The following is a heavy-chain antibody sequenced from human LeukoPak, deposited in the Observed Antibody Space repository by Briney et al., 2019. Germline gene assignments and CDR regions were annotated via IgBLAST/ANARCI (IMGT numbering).Heavy chain of an antibody. D-gene: IGHD6-13*01. J-gene: IGHJ4*02. CDR1: GFTFSDYY. CDR2: ISSSGSTI. Sequence: GGSLRLSCAASGFTFSDYYMSWIRQAPGKGLEWVSYISSSGSTIYYADSVKGRFTISRDNAKNSLYLQMNSLRAEDTAVYYCAREVWRLSSSWRGFDYWGQGTLVTVSS. V-gene: IGHV3-11*04. CDR3: AREVWRLSSSWRGFDY.